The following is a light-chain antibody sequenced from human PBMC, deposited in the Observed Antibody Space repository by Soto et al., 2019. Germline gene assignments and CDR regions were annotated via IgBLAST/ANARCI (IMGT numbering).Light chain of an antibody. Sequence: QSALTQPASVSGSPGQSITISCTGTSSDVGGYNFVSWYQQHPGKAPKLMIYEVSYWPSGVSNRFSGSKSGNTASLTISGLQAEDEADYCCSSYSSSTTLVFGTGTKLTVL. CDR3: SSYSSSTTLV. V-gene: IGLV2-14*01. CDR2: EVS. CDR1: SSDVGGYNF. J-gene: IGLJ1*01.